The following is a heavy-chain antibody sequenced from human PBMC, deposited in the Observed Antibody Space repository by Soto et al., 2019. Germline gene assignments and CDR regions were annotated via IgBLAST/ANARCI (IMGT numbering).Heavy chain of an antibody. J-gene: IGHJ4*02. CDR1: GFIVSSSY. CDR3: ARCSGWYGQCYFDC. D-gene: IGHD6-13*01. CDR2: IYSDGRT. Sequence: DVQLVETGGGLIQPGGSLRLSCAASGFIVSSSYMSWVRQAPGKGLEWVSVIYSDGRTYYADSLKGRFTISRDNSKNTLYLQMNSLSAEDTAVYYCARCSGWYGQCYFDCWGQGTLVNVSS. V-gene: IGHV3-53*02.